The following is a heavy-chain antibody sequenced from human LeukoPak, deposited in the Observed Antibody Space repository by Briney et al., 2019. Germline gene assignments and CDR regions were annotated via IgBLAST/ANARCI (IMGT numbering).Heavy chain of an antibody. D-gene: IGHD6-6*01. CDR2: IYSGGST. Sequence: GGSLLLSCAASGFPVSSNYMSWVRQAQGKELEWVSVIYSGGSTYYADSVKGRFTIYRDNSKNTLYLQMNSLRAEDTAVYYCAKGREAARPYYFDYWGQGTLVTVSS. J-gene: IGHJ4*02. V-gene: IGHV3-53*01. CDR1: GFPVSSNY. CDR3: AKGREAARPYYFDY.